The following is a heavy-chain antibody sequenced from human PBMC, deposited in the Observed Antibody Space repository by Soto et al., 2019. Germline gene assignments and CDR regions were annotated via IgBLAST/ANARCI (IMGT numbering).Heavy chain of an antibody. CDR1: GGTFSSYA. J-gene: IGHJ3*02. CDR3: ARERGGPLWFGELSNSEGRAFDI. CDR2: IIPIFGTA. D-gene: IGHD3-10*01. V-gene: IGHV1-69*13. Sequence: VASVKVSCKASGGTFSSYAISWVRQAPGQGLEWMGGIIPIFGTANYAQKFQGRVTITADESTSTAYMELSSLRSEDTAVYYCARERGGPLWFGELSNSEGRAFDIWGQGTMVTVSS.